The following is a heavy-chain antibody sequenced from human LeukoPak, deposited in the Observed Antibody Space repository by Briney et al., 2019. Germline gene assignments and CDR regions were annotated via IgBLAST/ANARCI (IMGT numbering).Heavy chain of an antibody. J-gene: IGHJ4*02. CDR2: IYYSGST. D-gene: IGHD3-22*01. V-gene: IGHV4-59*08. CDR3: ARQGHYYDSSGYYPFDY. Sequence: SETLSLTCGVHGGSFSGYYWSWIRQPPGKGLEWIGYIYYSGSTNYNPSLKSRVTISVDTSKNQFSLKLSSVTAADTAVYYCARQGHYYDSSGYYPFDYWGQGTLVTVSS. CDR1: GGSFSGYY.